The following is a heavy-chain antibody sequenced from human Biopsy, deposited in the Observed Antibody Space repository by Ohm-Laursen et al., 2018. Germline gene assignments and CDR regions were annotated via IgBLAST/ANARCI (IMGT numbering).Heavy chain of an antibody. V-gene: IGHV4-4*07. J-gene: IGHJ5*02. Sequence: SDTLSLTCTVSGGSLSSYSWSWIRQPAGKGLEWIGQIYTSGNTNYNPSLKSRVTMSVDTSKNKFSLRVSSVTAADMAVYYCARDRDRRGWFDPWGQGTLVIVSS. CDR3: ARDRDRRGWFDP. D-gene: IGHD1-14*01. CDR2: IYTSGNT. CDR1: GGSLSSYS.